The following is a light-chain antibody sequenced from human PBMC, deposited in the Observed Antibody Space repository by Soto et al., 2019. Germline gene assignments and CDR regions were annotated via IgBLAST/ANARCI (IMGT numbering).Light chain of an antibody. CDR3: SLYTFSTV. V-gene: IGLV2-14*01. CDR1: SSDVGGYNY. J-gene: IGLJ1*01. CDR2: DVS. Sequence: QSVLTQPASVSGSPGQSITISCTGTSSDVGGYNYVSWYQQHPGKAPKLMIYDVSNRPSGVSNRFSGSKSGNTASLTISGLQAEDESDYYCSLYTFSTVFGSGLKAAVL.